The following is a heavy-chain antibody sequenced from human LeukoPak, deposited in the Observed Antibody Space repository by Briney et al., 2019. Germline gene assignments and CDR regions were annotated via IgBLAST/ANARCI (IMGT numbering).Heavy chain of an antibody. J-gene: IGHJ4*02. Sequence: GGSLRLSCAASGFTFSSYGMHWVRQAPGKGLEWVAVIWYDGSNKYYADSVKGRFTISRDNSKNTLYLQMNSLRAEDTAVYCCARDNEQWLVHYYFDYWGQGTLVTVSS. D-gene: IGHD6-19*01. CDR1: GFTFSSYG. V-gene: IGHV3-33*01. CDR3: ARDNEQWLVHYYFDY. CDR2: IWYDGSNK.